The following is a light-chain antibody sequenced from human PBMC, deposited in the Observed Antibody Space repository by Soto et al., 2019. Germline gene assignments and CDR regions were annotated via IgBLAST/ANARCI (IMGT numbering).Light chain of an antibody. J-gene: IGKJ2*01. CDR3: QQFGDSPRYT. V-gene: IGKV3-20*01. Sequence: EIVLTQSPGTLSLSPGERATLSCRASQSVSSRYLAWYQQKPGQAPRLLIYGTSSRATGIPDRFSVSGSGTDFNLTIRRLEPEDFAVYYCQQFGDSPRYTFGQGTKLEIK. CDR1: QSVSSRY. CDR2: GTS.